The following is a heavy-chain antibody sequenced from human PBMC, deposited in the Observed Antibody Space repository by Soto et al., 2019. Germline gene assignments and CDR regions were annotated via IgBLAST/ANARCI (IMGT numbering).Heavy chain of an antibody. Sequence: GGSLTLSXAASGFTFSNAWMSWVRQAPGKGLEWVGRIKSKTDGGTTDYAAPVKGRFTISRDDSKNTLYLQMNSLKTEDTAVYYCTTRVQLERRSDYWGQGTLVTVSS. CDR1: GFTFSNAW. D-gene: IGHD1-1*01. J-gene: IGHJ4*02. V-gene: IGHV3-15*01. CDR3: TTRVQLERRSDY. CDR2: IKSKTDGGTT.